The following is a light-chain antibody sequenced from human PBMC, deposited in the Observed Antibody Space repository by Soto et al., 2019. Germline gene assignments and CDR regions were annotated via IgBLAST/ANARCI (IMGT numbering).Light chain of an antibody. CDR1: QSVSSI. CDR2: GAS. V-gene: IGKV3-15*01. Sequence: EIVMTQSPATLSVSPGERATLSCRASQSVSSILAWYQQKPGQAPRLLIYGASTRATGIPARFSGSGSGTEFTLTISGLQSEDFAVYDCQQYNYWPRTFGQGTKVEIK. CDR3: QQYNYWPRT. J-gene: IGKJ1*01.